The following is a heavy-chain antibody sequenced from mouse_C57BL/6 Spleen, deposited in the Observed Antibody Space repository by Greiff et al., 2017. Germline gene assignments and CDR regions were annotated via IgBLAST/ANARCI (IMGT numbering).Heavy chain of an antibody. J-gene: IGHJ2*01. CDR3: ARGGGGAIYYDYDEDDY. V-gene: IGHV1-64*01. D-gene: IGHD2-4*01. Sequence: QVQLQQPGAELVKPGASVKLSCKASGYTFTSYWMHWVKQRPGQGLEWIGMIHPNSGSTNYNEKFKSKATLTVDKSSSTAYMQLSSLTSEDSAVYYWARGGGGAIYYDYDEDDYWGQGTTLTVSS. CDR2: IHPNSGST. CDR1: GYTFTSYW.